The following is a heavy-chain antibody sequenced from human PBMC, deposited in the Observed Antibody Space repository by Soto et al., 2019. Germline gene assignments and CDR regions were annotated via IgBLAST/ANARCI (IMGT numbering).Heavy chain of an antibody. Sequence: VQLQESGPGLVKPSGTLSLTCAVSGGSISSGNWWSWVRQSPRKGREWIGEIPHSGNTNHNPSLKSRVTISIDKSKNQFSLKLTSVTAADTAVYYCASHRGNTDGPYDYWGQGTLVTVSS. CDR2: IPHSGNT. V-gene: IGHV4-4*02. CDR1: GGSISSGNW. J-gene: IGHJ4*02. CDR3: ASHRGNTDGPYDY. D-gene: IGHD5-18*01.